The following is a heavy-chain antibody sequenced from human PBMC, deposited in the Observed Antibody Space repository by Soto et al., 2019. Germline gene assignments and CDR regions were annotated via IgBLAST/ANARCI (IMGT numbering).Heavy chain of an antibody. D-gene: IGHD5-18*01. CDR2: ISNSGST. J-gene: IGHJ4*02. CDR1: GGSVTSDEDY. CDR3: ATESGSTYGYFDY. Sequence: SETLSLTCTVSGGSVTSDEDYWGWIRQSPGKGLAWIGYISNSGSTGYNPSLKTRLSMSVDRSKNQFTLRLTSVTAADTAVYFCATESGSTYGYFDYWGQGTQVTVSS. V-gene: IGHV4-30-4*01.